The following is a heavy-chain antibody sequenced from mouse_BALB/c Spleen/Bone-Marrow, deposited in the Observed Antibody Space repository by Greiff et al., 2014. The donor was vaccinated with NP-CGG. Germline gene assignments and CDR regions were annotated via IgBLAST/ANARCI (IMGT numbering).Heavy chain of an antibody. J-gene: IGHJ2*01. CDR3: AREGDYYGSSDY. V-gene: IGHV2-9*02. CDR2: IWAGGST. Sequence: VQGVESGPGLVAPSQILSITCTVSGFSLTSYGVHWVRQPPGKGLEWLGVIWAGGSTNYNSALMSRLSISKDNSKSQVFLKMNSLQTDDTAMYYCAREGDYYGSSDYWGQGTTLTVSS. CDR1: GFSLTSYG. D-gene: IGHD1-1*01.